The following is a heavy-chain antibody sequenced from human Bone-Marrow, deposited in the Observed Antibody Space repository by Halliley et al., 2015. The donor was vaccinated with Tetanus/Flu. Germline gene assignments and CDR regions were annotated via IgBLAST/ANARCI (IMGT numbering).Heavy chain of an antibody. J-gene: IGHJ4*02. V-gene: IGHV4-59*01. CDR1: SGSTNNYY. Sequence: TLSLTCTVSSGSTNNYYWNWIRHPPGKGLEWIGYVYYSGTTNYNPSLKSRVTISVDTSRNQFSLKLSSVTSADTAVYYCARGLTHSYFESWGQGTLVTVSS. D-gene: IGHD2-21*02. CDR2: VYYSGTT. CDR3: ARGLTHSYFES.